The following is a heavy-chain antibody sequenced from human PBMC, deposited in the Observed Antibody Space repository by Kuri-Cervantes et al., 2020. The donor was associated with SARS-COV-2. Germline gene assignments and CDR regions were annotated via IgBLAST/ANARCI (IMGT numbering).Heavy chain of an antibody. CDR3: ARWDSYYDILTGYYPTGYFDL. D-gene: IGHD3-9*01. CDR1: SVSASSGSYY. Sequence: SETLSLTCTVSSVSASSGSYYWSWIRQPPGKGLEWIGYIYYSGSTNYNPSLKSRVTISVDTSKNQFSLKLSSVTAADTAVYYCARWDSYYDILTGYYPTGYFDLWGRGTLVTVSS. CDR2: IYYSGST. V-gene: IGHV4-61*01. J-gene: IGHJ2*01.